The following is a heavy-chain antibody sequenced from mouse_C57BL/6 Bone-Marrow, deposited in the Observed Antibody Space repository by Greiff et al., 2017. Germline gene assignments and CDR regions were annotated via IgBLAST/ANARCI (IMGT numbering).Heavy chain of an antibody. CDR3: ASDGSNWYVDV. CDR1: GYSFTGYY. D-gene: IGHD2-3*01. Sequence: VQLQQSGPELVKPGASVKISCKASGYSFTGYYMNWVKQSPEKSLEWIGEINPSTGGTTYNQKFKAKATLTVDKSSSTAYMQLKSLTSEDSAVYYCASDGSNWYVDVWGTGTTVTVSS. V-gene: IGHV1-42*01. J-gene: IGHJ1*03. CDR2: INPSTGGT.